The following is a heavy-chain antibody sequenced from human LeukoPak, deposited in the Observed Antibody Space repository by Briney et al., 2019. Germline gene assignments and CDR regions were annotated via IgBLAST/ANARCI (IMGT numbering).Heavy chain of an antibody. J-gene: IGHJ6*04. CDR2: ISSNSSTI. Sequence: PGGSLRLSCAASGFTFSSYSMNWVRQAPGKGLEWISYISSNSSTIFYADSVKGRFTISRDNAKNSLYVQMNSLRAEDTAIYYCARDGLTDVWGTGTTVTVSS. CDR3: ARDGLTDV. CDR1: GFTFSSYS. V-gene: IGHV3-48*01.